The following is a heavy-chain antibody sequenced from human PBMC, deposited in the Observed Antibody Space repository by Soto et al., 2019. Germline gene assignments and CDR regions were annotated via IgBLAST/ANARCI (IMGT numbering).Heavy chain of an antibody. CDR1: GFTFSSYS. D-gene: IGHD3-3*01. CDR3: ARPESNAYDFWSGYYPGYYFDY. V-gene: IGHV3-21*01. Sequence: EVQLVESGGGLVKPGGSLRLSCAASGFTFSSYSMNWVRQAPGKGLEWVSSISSSSSSYIYYADSVKGRFTISRDNAKNSLYLQMNSLRAEDTAVYYCARPESNAYDFWSGYYPGYYFDYWGQGTLVTVSS. CDR2: ISSSSSSYI. J-gene: IGHJ4*02.